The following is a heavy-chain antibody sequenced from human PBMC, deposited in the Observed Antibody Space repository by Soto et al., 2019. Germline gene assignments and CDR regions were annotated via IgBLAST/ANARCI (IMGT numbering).Heavy chain of an antibody. V-gene: IGHV4-31*03. Sequence: SETLSLTCTVSGGSISSGGYYWSWIRQHPGKGLEWIGYIYYSGSTYYNPSLKSRVTISVDTSKNQFSLKLSSVTAADTAVYYCARSMGLPVIGWFDPWGQGTLVTVSS. J-gene: IGHJ5*02. CDR1: GGSISSGGYY. D-gene: IGHD3-22*01. CDR3: ARSMGLPVIGWFDP. CDR2: IYYSGST.